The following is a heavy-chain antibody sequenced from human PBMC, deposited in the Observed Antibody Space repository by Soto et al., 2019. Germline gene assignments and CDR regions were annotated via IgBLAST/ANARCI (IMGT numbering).Heavy chain of an antibody. CDR1: VGSISGGGYY. Sequence: NPPETLSLTCTVSVGSISGGGYYWTWIRYNPGKGLEWIGYIYYSGSTYYNPSLKSRVTISVDTSKNKFSLKLSSVTAADTAVYYCARDYYGSGSSNDAFDIWGQGTMVTVS. V-gene: IGHV4-31*03. J-gene: IGHJ3*02. CDR2: IYYSGST. CDR3: ARDYYGSGSSNDAFDI. D-gene: IGHD3-10*01.